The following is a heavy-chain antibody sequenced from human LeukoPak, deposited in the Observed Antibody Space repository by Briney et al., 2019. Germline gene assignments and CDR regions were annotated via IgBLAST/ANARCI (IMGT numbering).Heavy chain of an antibody. J-gene: IGHJ3*02. D-gene: IGHD6-6*01. V-gene: IGHV4-30-2*01. Sequence: SQTLSLTCTVSGGSISSGGYYWSWIRQPPGKGLEWIGYIYHSRSTYYNPSLKSRVTISVDRSKNQFSLKLSSVTAADTAVYYCARARAARDAFDIWGQGTMVTVSS. CDR2: IYHSRST. CDR1: GGSISSGGYY. CDR3: ARARAARDAFDI.